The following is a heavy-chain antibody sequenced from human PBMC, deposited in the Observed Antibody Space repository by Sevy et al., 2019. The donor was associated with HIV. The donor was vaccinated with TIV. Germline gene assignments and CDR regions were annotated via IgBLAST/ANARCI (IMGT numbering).Heavy chain of an antibody. D-gene: IGHD6-6*01. CDR1: GFTFSDYY. CDR2: ISSSGSPI. CDR3: AREFEYSSSGNWFDP. V-gene: IGHV3-11*01. J-gene: IGHJ5*02. Sequence: GGSLRLSCAASGFTFSDYYMSWIRQAPGQGLEWVSYISSSGSPIYYADSVKGRLTISRDDAKNPLYLQMNSLRAEDPAVYYRAREFEYSSSGNWFDPWGQGTLVTVSS.